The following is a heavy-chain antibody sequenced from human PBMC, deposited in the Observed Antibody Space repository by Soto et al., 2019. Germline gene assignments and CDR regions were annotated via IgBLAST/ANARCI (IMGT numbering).Heavy chain of an antibody. Sequence: GGSLRLSCAASGFTFSSYAMSWVRQAPGKGLEWVSAISGSGGSTYYADSVKGRFTISRDNSKNTLYLQMNSLRAEDTAVYYWAKADWNFFSQLDYWGQGTLVTVSS. CDR1: GFTFSSYA. CDR2: ISGSGGST. CDR3: AKADWNFFSQLDY. J-gene: IGHJ4*02. D-gene: IGHD1-7*01. V-gene: IGHV3-23*01.